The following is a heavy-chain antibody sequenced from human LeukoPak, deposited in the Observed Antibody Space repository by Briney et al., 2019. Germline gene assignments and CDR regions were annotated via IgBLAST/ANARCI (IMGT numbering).Heavy chain of an antibody. Sequence: PGGSLRLSCAASGFAFSSYAMSWVRQAPGKGLEWVSAISGSGGSTYYADSVKDRFTISRDNSKNTLYLQMNSLRAEDTAVYYCAKDYSKQQLVDDAFDIWGQGTMVTVSS. CDR3: AKDYSKQQLVDDAFDI. CDR1: GFAFSSYA. D-gene: IGHD6-13*01. CDR2: ISGSGGST. V-gene: IGHV3-23*01. J-gene: IGHJ3*02.